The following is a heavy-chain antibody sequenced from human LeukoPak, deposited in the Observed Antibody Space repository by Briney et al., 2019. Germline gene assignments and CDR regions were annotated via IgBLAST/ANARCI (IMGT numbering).Heavy chain of an antibody. Sequence: PGGSLRLSCAASGFTFSSYEMNCVRQAPGKGLEWVSYISSSGSTIYYADSVKGRFTISRDNAKNSLYLQMNSLRAEDTAVYYCARAVAFGGVIAYFDYWGQGTLVTVSS. CDR2: ISSSGSTI. CDR3: ARAVAFGGVIAYFDY. CDR1: GFTFSSYE. V-gene: IGHV3-48*03. J-gene: IGHJ4*02. D-gene: IGHD3-16*02.